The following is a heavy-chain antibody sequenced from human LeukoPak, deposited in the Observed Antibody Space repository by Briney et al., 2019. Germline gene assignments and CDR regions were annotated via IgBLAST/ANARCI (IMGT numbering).Heavy chain of an antibody. CDR3: TRQRRYYYDSSGYPIH. J-gene: IGHJ4*02. V-gene: IGHV3-15*01. Sequence: GSLRLSCAASGFTFSNAWMSWVRQAPGKGLEWVGRIKSKTDGGTTDYAAPVKGRFTISRDDSKNTLYLQMNSLKTEDTAVYYCTRQRRYYYDSSGYPIHWGQGTLVTVSS. D-gene: IGHD3-22*01. CDR1: GFTFSNAW. CDR2: IKSKTDGGTT.